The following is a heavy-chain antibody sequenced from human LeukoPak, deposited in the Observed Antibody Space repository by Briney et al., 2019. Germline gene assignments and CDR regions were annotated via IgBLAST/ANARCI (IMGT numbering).Heavy chain of an antibody. Sequence: GGSLKISCKGSGYRFSSYWIAWVRQKPGQGLEWMGSIYPGDSDTRYSPSFQGQVTISVDKSDSTANLQWSSLKASDTAMYYCARPTSSTYCTGGVCYLVDYWGQGTLVTVSS. CDR3: ARPTSSTYCTGGVCYLVDY. J-gene: IGHJ4*02. D-gene: IGHD2-8*02. V-gene: IGHV5-51*01. CDR2: IYPGDSDT. CDR1: GYRFSSYW.